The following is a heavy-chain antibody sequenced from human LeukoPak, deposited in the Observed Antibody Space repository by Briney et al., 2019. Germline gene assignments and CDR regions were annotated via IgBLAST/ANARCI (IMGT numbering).Heavy chain of an antibody. V-gene: IGHV3-43*01. Sequence: GGSLRLSCAASGFTFEDYTMHWVRQAPGKGLEWVSLISWDGDTTYYADSVKGRFTISRDYSKSSLYLQMNSLRNEDTAFYYCAKDLVSGSYIPPTFDYWGQGSLVTVSS. CDR2: ISWDGDTT. CDR3: AKDLVSGSYIPPTFDY. D-gene: IGHD3-10*01. CDR1: GFTFEDYT. J-gene: IGHJ4*02.